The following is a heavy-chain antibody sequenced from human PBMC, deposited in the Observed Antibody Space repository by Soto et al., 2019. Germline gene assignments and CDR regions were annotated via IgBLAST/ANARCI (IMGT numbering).Heavy chain of an antibody. CDR1: GVTFSSYG. CDR3: AKSTAEWLRWPDYYYYGMDV. CDR2: ISYDGSNK. D-gene: IGHD5-12*01. J-gene: IGHJ6*02. V-gene: IGHV3-30*18. Sequence: QVQLVESGGGVVQPGRSLRLSCAASGVTFSSYGMHWVRQAPGKGLEWVAVISYDGSNKYYADSVKGRFTISRDNSKNTLYLQMDSLRSEDTTVYYCAKSTAEWLRWPDYYYYGMDVWGQGTTVTVSS.